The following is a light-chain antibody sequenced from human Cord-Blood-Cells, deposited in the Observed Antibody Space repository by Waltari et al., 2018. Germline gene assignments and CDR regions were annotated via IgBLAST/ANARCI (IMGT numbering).Light chain of an antibody. CDR2: YVS. V-gene: IGLV2-14*01. CDR1: SRDVGGYHY. Sequence: QSALPPPASVSGSPGQSVTISCPGPSRDVGGYHYVSWSQQRPGKAPKLMIYYVSNRPSGVSNRFSDSKSGNTASLTISGLQAEDEADYYCSSYTSSSTRYVVFGGGTKLTVL. J-gene: IGLJ2*01. CDR3: SSYTSSSTRYVV.